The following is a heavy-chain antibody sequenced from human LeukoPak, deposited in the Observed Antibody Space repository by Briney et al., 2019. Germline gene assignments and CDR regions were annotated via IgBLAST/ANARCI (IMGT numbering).Heavy chain of an antibody. CDR1: GFTFSSYA. Sequence: GGSLRLSCAASGFTFSSYAMSWVRQAPGKWLERVSAISGSGGSTYYADSVKGRFTISRDNSKNTLYLQMNSLRAEDTAVYYCAKDTCSSTSCYFIYYYYMDVWGKGTTVTVSS. CDR2: ISGSGGST. CDR3: AKDTCSSTSCYFIYYYYMDV. V-gene: IGHV3-23*01. D-gene: IGHD2-2*01. J-gene: IGHJ6*03.